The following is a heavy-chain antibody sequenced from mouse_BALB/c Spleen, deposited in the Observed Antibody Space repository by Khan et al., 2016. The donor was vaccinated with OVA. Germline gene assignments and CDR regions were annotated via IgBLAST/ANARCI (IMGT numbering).Heavy chain of an antibody. Sequence: EVELVESGGGLVQPGGSLKLSCAASGFTFSSYGMSWVRQTPDKRLELVATINSNGGSTYYPDSVKGRFTISRDNAKNTLYLQMSSLKSEDTAMYYCAREGIGHFDYWGQGTTLTVSS. V-gene: IGHV5-6-3*01. CDR2: INSNGGST. CDR1: GFTFSSYG. J-gene: IGHJ2*01. CDR3: AREGIGHFDY.